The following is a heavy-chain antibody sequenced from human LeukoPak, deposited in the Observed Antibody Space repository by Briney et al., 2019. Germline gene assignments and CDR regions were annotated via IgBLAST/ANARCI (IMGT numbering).Heavy chain of an antibody. J-gene: IGHJ4*02. CDR1: GFTFSNYW. CDR3: ARAKEGRYFDY. Sequence: PGGSLRLSCAASGFTFSNYWMHWGRQAPGKGLVWVSRINSDGSSTSYADSVKGRFTISRDNAKNTLYLQMNSLGAEDTAVYYCARAKEGRYFDYWGQGTLVTVSS. CDR2: INSDGSST. V-gene: IGHV3-74*01.